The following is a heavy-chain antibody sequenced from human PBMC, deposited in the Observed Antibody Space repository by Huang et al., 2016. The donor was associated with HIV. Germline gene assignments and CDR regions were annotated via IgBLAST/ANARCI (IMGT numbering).Heavy chain of an antibody. J-gene: IGHJ4*02. CDR1: GFTFSNYA. CDR2: ISGSGGRT. Sequence: EVQLLESGGGLVQPGGSLRLSCLASGFTFSNYAMSWVRQAAGKGLEWVSAISGSGGRTYYADSVKGRFTISRDNFKNTLYLQMNSLRAEDTAVYYCAEEVSGYSYGIDYWGQGTLVTVSS. D-gene: IGHD5-18*01. V-gene: IGHV3-23*01. CDR3: AEEVSGYSYGIDY.